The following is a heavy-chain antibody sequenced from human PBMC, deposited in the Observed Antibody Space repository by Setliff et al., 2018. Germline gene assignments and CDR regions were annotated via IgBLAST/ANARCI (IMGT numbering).Heavy chain of an antibody. Sequence: PGGSLRLSCAASGFTFSRYAMHWVRQAPGKGLEWVANINQYGSEKYYVDSVKGRFTISRDNAKKSLDLQMNSLRVDDTAVYYCARPGRSNYWDSFDYWGQGILVTVSS. CDR3: ARPGRSNYWDSFDY. J-gene: IGHJ4*02. D-gene: IGHD3-10*01. V-gene: IGHV3-7*01. CDR1: GFTFSRYA. CDR2: INQYGSEK.